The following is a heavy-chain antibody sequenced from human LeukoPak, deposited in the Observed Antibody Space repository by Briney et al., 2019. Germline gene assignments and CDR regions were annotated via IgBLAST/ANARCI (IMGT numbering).Heavy chain of an antibody. J-gene: IGHJ4*02. Sequence: GSLRLSCAASGFTFSSYAMHWVRQAPGKGLEWVAVISYDGSNKYYADSVKGRFTISRDNSKNTLYLQMNSLRAEDTAVYYCARGPYGGNSNWGQGTLVTVSS. CDR1: GFTFSSYA. CDR2: ISYDGSNK. D-gene: IGHD2-21*02. CDR3: ARGPYGGNSN. V-gene: IGHV3-30-3*01.